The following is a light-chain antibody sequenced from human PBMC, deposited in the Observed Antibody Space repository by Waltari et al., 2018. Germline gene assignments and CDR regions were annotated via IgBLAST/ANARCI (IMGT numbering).Light chain of an antibody. J-gene: IGLJ2*01. Sequence: QPALPQPASVSGSPGPSLPIPSPGSRSDVGNSALVSWYQQHPGKVPKLLIYEFTKRPSGVSNRFSGSKSGNTASLTISGLQAEDEADYYCCSYAGSFVVFGGGTKLTVL. V-gene: IGLV2-23*02. CDR3: CSYAGSFVV. CDR2: EFT. CDR1: RSDVGNSAL.